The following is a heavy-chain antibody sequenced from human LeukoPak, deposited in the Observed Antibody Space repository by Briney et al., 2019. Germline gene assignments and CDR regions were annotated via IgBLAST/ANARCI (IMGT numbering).Heavy chain of an antibody. CDR2: MNPNSGNT. Sequence: ASVKVSCKASGYTFTSYGINWVRQATGQGLEWMGWMNPNSGNTGYAQKFQGRVTMTRNTSISTAYMELSSLRSEDTAVYYCARGYDSSGYYYYYYMDVWGKGTTVTVSS. CDR3: ARGYDSSGYYYYYYMDV. J-gene: IGHJ6*03. CDR1: GYTFTSYG. V-gene: IGHV1-8*01. D-gene: IGHD3-22*01.